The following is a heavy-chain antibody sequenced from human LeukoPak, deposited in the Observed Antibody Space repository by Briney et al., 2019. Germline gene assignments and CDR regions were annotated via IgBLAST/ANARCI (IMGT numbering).Heavy chain of an antibody. D-gene: IGHD6-19*01. J-gene: IGHJ4*02. V-gene: IGHV5-10-1*01. CDR1: GYSSTSYW. Sequence: GESLRFSCKGSGYSSTSYWISWVRQMPGKGLEWMGRIDPSDSYTNYSPSFQGHVTISADKSISTAYLQWSSLKASDTAMYYCASQLYSSGWVDYWGQGTLVTVSS. CDR2: IDPSDSYT. CDR3: ASQLYSSGWVDY.